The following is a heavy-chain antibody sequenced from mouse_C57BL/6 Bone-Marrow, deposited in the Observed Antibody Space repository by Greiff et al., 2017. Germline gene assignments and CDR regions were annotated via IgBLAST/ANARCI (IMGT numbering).Heavy chain of an antibody. CDR2: IYPSDSET. CDR1: GYTFTSYW. J-gene: IGHJ3*01. CDR3: ARFGYDYGGFAY. Sequence: QVQLQQPGAELVRPGSSVKLSCKASGYTFTSYWMDWVKQRPGQGLEWIGNIYPSDSETHYNHKFKDKATLTVDKSSSTAYMQLSSLTTEDSAVYYFARFGYDYGGFAYGGQGTLVTVSA. V-gene: IGHV1-61*01. D-gene: IGHD2-4*01.